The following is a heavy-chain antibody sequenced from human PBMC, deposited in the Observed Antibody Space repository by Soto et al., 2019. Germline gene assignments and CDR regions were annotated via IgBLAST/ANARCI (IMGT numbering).Heavy chain of an antibody. D-gene: IGHD5-12*01. CDR1: GFTFSSYA. J-gene: IGHJ4*02. CDR3: AKRIMATIGLFDS. V-gene: IGHV3-23*01. Sequence: EVQLLESGGGLVQPGMSLRLSCAASGFTFSSYAMSWVRQAPGKGLEWVSAISGIGHSTYYADSVKGRFTISRDNSKNTLYLQMNSLRAEDTAVYYCAKRIMATIGLFDSWGQGTLVTVSS. CDR2: ISGIGHST.